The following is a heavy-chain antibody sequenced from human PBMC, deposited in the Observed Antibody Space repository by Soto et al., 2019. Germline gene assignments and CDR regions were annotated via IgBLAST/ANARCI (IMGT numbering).Heavy chain of an antibody. CDR3: ARIVACSSTSCYSAGNNENRFDP. CDR2: IYYSGST. D-gene: IGHD2-2*02. Sequence: SETLSLTCTVSGGSISSYYWSWIRQPPGKGLEWIGYIYYSGSTNYNPSLKSRVTISVDTSKNQFSLKLSSVTAADTAVYYCARIVACSSTSCYSAGNNENRFDPWGQGTLVTVSS. CDR1: GGSISSYY. V-gene: IGHV4-59*01. J-gene: IGHJ5*02.